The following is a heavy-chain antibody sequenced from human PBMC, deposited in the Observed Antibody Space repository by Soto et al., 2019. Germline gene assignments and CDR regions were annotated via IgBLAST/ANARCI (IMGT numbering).Heavy chain of an antibody. CDR3: ARDWGNTNRDLRWFDP. V-gene: IGHV4-38-2*02. CDR1: GSSIGSSYY. Sequence: NPSETLSLTCAVSGSSIGSSYYWGWIRQPPGKGLEWIGTIHHGGSSFYNPSLKSRVTMSVDTSKNQFSLKLRSVTAADTAVYFCARDWGNTNRDLRWFDPWGQGTLVTVSS. CDR2: IHHGGSS. J-gene: IGHJ5*02. D-gene: IGHD3-16*01.